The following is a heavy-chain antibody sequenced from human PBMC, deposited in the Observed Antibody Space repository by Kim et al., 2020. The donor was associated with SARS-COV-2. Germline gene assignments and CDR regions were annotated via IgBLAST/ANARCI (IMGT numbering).Heavy chain of an antibody. J-gene: IGHJ3*02. Sequence: SETLSLTCTVSGGSISSSSYYWGWIRQPPGKGLEWIGSIYYSGSTYYNPSLKSRVTISVDTSKNQFSLKLSSVTAADTAVYYCARQGGRRAFDIWGQGTMVTVSS. D-gene: IGHD3-16*01. V-gene: IGHV4-39*01. CDR3: ARQGGRRAFDI. CDR2: IYYSGST. CDR1: GGSISSSSYY.